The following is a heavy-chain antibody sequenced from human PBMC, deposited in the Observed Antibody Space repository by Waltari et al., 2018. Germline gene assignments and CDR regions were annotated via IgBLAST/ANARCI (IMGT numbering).Heavy chain of an antibody. CDR2: VEPEDGDT. CDR3: ATVLGATGAFDI. D-gene: IGHD1-26*01. J-gene: IGHJ3*02. Sequence: EVQLVQSGAEVKKPGATVKISCKVSGYTFSDYYMHWVQQAPGKGLEWMGLVEPEDGDTIYAGKFQGRVTITADTSTDTAYMELSSLRSEDTAVYCCATVLGATGAFDIWGQGTMVTVSS. V-gene: IGHV1-69-2*01. CDR1: GYTFSDYY.